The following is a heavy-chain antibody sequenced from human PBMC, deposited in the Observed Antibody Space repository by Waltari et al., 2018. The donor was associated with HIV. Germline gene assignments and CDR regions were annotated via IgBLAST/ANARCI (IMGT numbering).Heavy chain of an antibody. CDR3: AKAVMETAVSSPVDC. CDR1: GFTFNNFA. J-gene: IGHJ4*02. V-gene: IGHV3-23*04. D-gene: IGHD5-18*01. CDR2: MIGSGGTT. Sequence: EVKLVESGGGLVQPGGSLRLSFTASGFTFNNFAMSWVRQAPGKVLDGVSVMIGSGGTTYYADSVKGRFTVSRDNFKNTVYLQMNILRAGDTAIYYCAKAVMETAVSSPVDCWGQGALVTVSS.